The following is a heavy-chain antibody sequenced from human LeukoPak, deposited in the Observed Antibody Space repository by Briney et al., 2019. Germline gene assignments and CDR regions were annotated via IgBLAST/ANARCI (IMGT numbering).Heavy chain of an antibody. J-gene: IGHJ3*02. Sequence: SETLSLTCTVSGGSISSYYWSWIRQPAGKGLEWIGRIYTSGSTNYNPSLKSRVTMSVDTSKNQFSLKLSSVTAADTAVYYCARGGGVYGSGSYYSRDHDAFDIWGQGTMVTVSS. D-gene: IGHD3-10*01. V-gene: IGHV4-4*07. CDR2: IYTSGST. CDR3: ARGGGVYGSGSYYSRDHDAFDI. CDR1: GGSISSYY.